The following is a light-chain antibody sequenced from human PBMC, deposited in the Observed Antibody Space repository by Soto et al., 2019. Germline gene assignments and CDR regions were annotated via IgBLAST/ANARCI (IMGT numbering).Light chain of an antibody. CDR2: GAS. CDR3: QQRPNWPLT. Sequence: EIVMTQSPATLSVSPGERATLSCRASQSVSTSLAWYQQKPGQAPRLLISGASTRATGVPARFSGSGSETEFTLTISSLQSEDFAVYYCQQRPNWPLTFGGGTKVEIK. V-gene: IGKV3-15*01. CDR1: QSVSTS. J-gene: IGKJ4*01.